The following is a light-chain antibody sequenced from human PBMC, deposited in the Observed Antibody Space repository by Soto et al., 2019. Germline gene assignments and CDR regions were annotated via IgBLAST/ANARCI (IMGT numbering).Light chain of an antibody. CDR1: TGAVTSGHY. CDR2: DTS. CDR3: LLSYNGPFV. Sequence: QAVVTQEPSLTVSPGVAVALTCGSSTGAVTSGHYPYWFQQKPGQAPRTLIYDTSKKHSWTPARFSGSLLGGKAALTLSGAQPEDEAEYYCLLSYNGPFVFGTGTKVTVL. J-gene: IGLJ1*01. V-gene: IGLV7-46*01.